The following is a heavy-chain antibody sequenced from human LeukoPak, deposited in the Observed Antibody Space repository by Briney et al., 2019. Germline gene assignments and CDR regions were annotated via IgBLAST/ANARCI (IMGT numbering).Heavy chain of an antibody. CDR3: ARGVTMVRGVITNWFDP. CDR1: GGSFRGYY. J-gene: IGHJ5*02. Sequence: SETLSLTCAVYGGSFRGYYWSWIRQPPGKGLEWIGYIYYSGSTNYNPSLKSRVTISVDTSKNQFSLKLSSVTAADTAVYYCARGVTMVRGVITNWFDPWGQGTLVTVSS. CDR2: IYYSGST. D-gene: IGHD3-10*01. V-gene: IGHV4-59*01.